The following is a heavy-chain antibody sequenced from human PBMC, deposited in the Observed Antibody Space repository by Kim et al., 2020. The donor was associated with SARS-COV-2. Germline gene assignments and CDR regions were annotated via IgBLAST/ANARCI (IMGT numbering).Heavy chain of an antibody. V-gene: IGHV5-51*01. CDR2: IYPGDSDT. D-gene: IGHD3-9*01. CDR1: GYSFTSYW. J-gene: IGHJ4*02. CDR3: ARANHVLRYFDWHNPTFFDY. Sequence: GESLKISCKGSGYSFTSYWIGWVRQMPGKGLEWMGIIYPGDSDTRYSPSFQGQVTISADKSISTAYLQWSSLKASDTAMYYCARANHVLRYFDWHNPTFFDYWGQGTLVTVSS.